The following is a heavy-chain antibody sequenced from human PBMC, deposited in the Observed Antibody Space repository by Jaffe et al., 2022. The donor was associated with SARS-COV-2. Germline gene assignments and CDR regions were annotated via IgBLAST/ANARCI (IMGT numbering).Heavy chain of an antibody. D-gene: IGHD6-19*01. CDR2: ISWNRDSI. CDR1: GFTFDDYA. CDR3: AKDHVPGRLSSSGWYDH. V-gene: IGHV3-9*01. Sequence: EVLLVESGGGLVQPGRSLRLSCAASGFTFDDYAMHWVRQAPGKGLEWVSGISWNRDSIGYSDSVKGRFTISRDNAKRFLYLQMSGLRPEDTALYYCAKDHVPGRLSSSGWYDHWGQGTMVTVSS. J-gene: IGHJ5*02.